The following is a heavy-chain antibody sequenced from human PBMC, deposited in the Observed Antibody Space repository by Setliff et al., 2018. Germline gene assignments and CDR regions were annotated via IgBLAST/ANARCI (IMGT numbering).Heavy chain of an antibody. CDR3: ARLFLFSGSEIYNYFDS. J-gene: IGHJ4*02. V-gene: IGHV4-39*01. D-gene: IGHD3-10*01. CDR1: GGSISSSLYY. Sequence: SETLSLTCTVSGGSISSSLYYWSWIRQPPGEGLEWIATIYYSGTTYYNPSLKSRVTISMDTSKNQFSLKLSSVTAADTAVYYCARLFLFSGSEIYNYFDSWGQGILVTV. CDR2: IYYSGTT.